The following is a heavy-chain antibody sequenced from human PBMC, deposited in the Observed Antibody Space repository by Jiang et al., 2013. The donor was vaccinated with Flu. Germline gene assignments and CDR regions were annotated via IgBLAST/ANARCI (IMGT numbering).Heavy chain of an antibody. CDR3: ARLISDYGGNSDWFDP. CDR2: IYYSGST. CDR1: GGSISSYY. Sequence: SGPGLVKPSETLSLTCTVSGGSISSYYWSWIRQPPGKGLEWIGYIYYSGSTNYNPSLKSRVTISVDTSKNQFSLKLSSVTAADTAVYYCARLISDYGGNSDWFDPWGQGTLVTVSS. J-gene: IGHJ5*02. V-gene: IGHV4-59*01. D-gene: IGHD4-23*01.